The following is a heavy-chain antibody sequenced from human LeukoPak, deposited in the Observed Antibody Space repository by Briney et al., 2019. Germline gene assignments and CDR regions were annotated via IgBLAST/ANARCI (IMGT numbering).Heavy chain of an antibody. D-gene: IGHD2-15*01. CDR1: GFTFSSYE. J-gene: IGHJ4*02. Sequence: GGSLRLSCAASGFTFSSYEMNWVRQAPGKGLEWVSYISSSGSTIYYADSVKGRFTISRGNAKNSLYLQMNSLRAEDTAVYYCATQRLGYCSGGSCYFDYWGQGTLVTVSS. CDR2: ISSSGSTI. CDR3: ATQRLGYCSGGSCYFDY. V-gene: IGHV3-48*03.